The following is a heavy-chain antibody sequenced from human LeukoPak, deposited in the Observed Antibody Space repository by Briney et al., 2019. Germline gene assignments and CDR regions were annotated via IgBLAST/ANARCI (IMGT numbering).Heavy chain of an antibody. D-gene: IGHD5-12*01. Sequence: GGSLRLSCAASGFTFSIYGMHWVRQAPGKGLEWVAVIWYDGSNKYYADSVKGRFTISRDNSKNTLYLQMNSLRAEDTAVYYCARSPSGYRYYYGMDVWGQGTTVTVSS. V-gene: IGHV3-33*01. CDR1: GFTFSIYG. CDR2: IWYDGSNK. J-gene: IGHJ6*02. CDR3: ARSPSGYRYYYGMDV.